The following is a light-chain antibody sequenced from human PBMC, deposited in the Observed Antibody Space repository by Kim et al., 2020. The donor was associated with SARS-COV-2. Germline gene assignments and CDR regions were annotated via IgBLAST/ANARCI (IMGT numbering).Light chain of an antibody. CDR3: QQYESYPIT. CDR1: HSISKW. Sequence: DIQMTQSPSTLSASVADRVSITCRASHSISKWLAWYQQKPGKAPKLLIYDASSLESGVPSRFSGSGSGTEFTLTISSLQADDFATYYCQQYESYPITFGGGTKVEIK. J-gene: IGKJ4*01. V-gene: IGKV1-5*01. CDR2: DAS.